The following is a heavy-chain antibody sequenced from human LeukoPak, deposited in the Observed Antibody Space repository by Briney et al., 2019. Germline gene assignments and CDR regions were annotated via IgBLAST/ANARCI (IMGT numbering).Heavy chain of an antibody. Sequence: EASVKVSCKASGYTFTDYYMHWVRQVPGQGLEWMGWINPNSGGTNYAQKFQGRVTMTRDTSISTAYMELSRLRSDDTAVYYCAGIPIAAAPYYFDYWGRGTLVTVSS. CDR3: AGIPIAAAPYYFDY. V-gene: IGHV1-2*02. CDR1: GYTFTDYY. CDR2: INPNSGGT. J-gene: IGHJ4*02. D-gene: IGHD6-13*01.